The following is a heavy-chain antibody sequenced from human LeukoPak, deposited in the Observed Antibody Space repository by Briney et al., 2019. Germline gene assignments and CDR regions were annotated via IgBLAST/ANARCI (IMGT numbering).Heavy chain of an antibody. V-gene: IGHV3-23*01. Sequence: PGGSLRLSCEATGFTFGSSPMSWVRQAPGKGPEWVSSISVGGDYIYYADSVRGRFTISRDNSKSTLYLQMNSLRDEDTAVYCCAKIAVSGLWYFDLWGRGTLVTVSS. CDR3: AKIAVSGLWYFDL. CDR1: GFTFGSSP. CDR2: ISVGGDYI. D-gene: IGHD6-19*01. J-gene: IGHJ2*01.